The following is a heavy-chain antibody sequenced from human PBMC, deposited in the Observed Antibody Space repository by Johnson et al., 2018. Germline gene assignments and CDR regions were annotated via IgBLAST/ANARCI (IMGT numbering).Heavy chain of an antibody. CDR3: TRDRIKQLWLMFLGDAFDI. V-gene: IGHV3-30*03. Sequence: QVQLVQSGGGVVQPGRSLRVSCAASGFIFSDFAMHWVRQAPGKGLEWVAVISYDGGHKTYADSVKGRFTISRDNSNNTLYLHMTTLRAEDTAVYYCTRDRIKQLWLMFLGDAFDIWGQGTTFAVSP. CDR1: GFIFSDFA. J-gene: IGHJ3*02. D-gene: IGHD3-22*01. CDR2: ISYDGGHK.